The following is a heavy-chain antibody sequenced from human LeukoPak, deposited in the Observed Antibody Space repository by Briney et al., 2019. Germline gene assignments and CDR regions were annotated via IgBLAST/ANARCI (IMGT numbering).Heavy chain of an antibody. CDR1: GYTFTGYY. Sequence: VASVKASCKASGYTFTGYYMHWVRQAPGQGLEWMGWINPNSGGTNYAQKFQGRVTMTRDTSISTAYMELSRLRSDDTAVYYCARDPLVSGWYLDYWGQGTLVTVSS. CDR3: ARDPLVSGWYLDY. CDR2: INPNSGGT. J-gene: IGHJ4*02. D-gene: IGHD6-19*01. V-gene: IGHV1-2*02.